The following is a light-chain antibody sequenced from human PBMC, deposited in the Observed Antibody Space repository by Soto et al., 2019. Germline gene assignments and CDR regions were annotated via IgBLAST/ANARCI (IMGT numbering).Light chain of an antibody. J-gene: IGKJ1*01. CDR1: QSVSSSY. CDR2: GAS. CDR3: QQYGSSPQT. V-gene: IGKV3-20*01. Sequence: EIVLTQSPGTLSLSPGERATLSCRASQSVSSSYLAWYQQKPGQAPRLLIYGASSRATGIPHRFSASGAGTDFTLTISRLEPEDFAVYYCQQYGSSPQTFGQGTKVEIK.